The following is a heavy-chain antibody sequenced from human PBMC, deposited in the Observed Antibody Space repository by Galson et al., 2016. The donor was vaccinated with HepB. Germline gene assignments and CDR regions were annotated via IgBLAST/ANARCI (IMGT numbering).Heavy chain of an antibody. J-gene: IGHJ5*02. CDR3: AGPGFGLILYGFDP. V-gene: IGHV4-39*01. D-gene: IGHD2-15*01. CDR1: GGSISSNTYY. CDR2: IYYSGST. Sequence: ETLSLTCTVSGGSISSNTYYWGWIRQPPGKGLEWIGSIYYSGSTYYNPSLKSRVTISVDTSKNQFSLKLSSVTAADTAVYYCAGPGFGLILYGFDPWGQGTLVTVSS.